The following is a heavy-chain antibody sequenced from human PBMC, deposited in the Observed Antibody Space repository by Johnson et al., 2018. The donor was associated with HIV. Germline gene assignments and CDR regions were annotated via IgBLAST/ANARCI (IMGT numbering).Heavy chain of an antibody. D-gene: IGHD6-13*01. CDR3: ARDGAGYSSSWYVPAGAFDS. CDR2: ISYDGSNK. V-gene: IGHV3-30*04. J-gene: IGHJ3*02. CDR1: GFTFSSYA. Sequence: QVQLVESGGGVVQPGRSLRLSCAASGFTFSSYAMHWVRQAPGKGLEWVAVISYDGSNKYYADSVKGRFTISRDNSKNTLYLQMNSLRAEDTAVYYCARDGAGYSSSWYVPAGAFDSWGQGTMVTVSS.